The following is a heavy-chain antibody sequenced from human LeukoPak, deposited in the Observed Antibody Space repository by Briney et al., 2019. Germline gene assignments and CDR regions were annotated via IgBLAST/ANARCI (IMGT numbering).Heavy chain of an antibody. CDR3: ASFIRYIYYFDY. Sequence: ETLSLTCTVSGGSISSYYWSWIRQPPGKGLEWIGYIYYSGSTYYNPSLKSRVTISVDTSKNQFSLKLSSVTAADTAVYYCASFIRYIYYFDYWGQGTLVTVSS. J-gene: IGHJ4*02. D-gene: IGHD3-16*01. V-gene: IGHV4-59*08. CDR2: IYYSGST. CDR1: GGSISSYY.